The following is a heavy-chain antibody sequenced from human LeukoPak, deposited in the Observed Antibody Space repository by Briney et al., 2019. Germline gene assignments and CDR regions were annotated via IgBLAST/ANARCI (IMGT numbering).Heavy chain of an antibody. CDR3: ARDIVYLTDEDYG. D-gene: IGHD4-17*01. CDR2: LSYTGKT. Sequence: SETLSLTCVVSGASVSSSHWNWIRQLPGKGLEWIGCLSYTGKTDYNPSLTSRVTISLDTSKNQVSLKLTSVTAADTAVHYCARDIVYLTDEDYGWGQGTLVTVSS. CDR1: GASVSSSH. J-gene: IGHJ4*02. V-gene: IGHV4-59*02.